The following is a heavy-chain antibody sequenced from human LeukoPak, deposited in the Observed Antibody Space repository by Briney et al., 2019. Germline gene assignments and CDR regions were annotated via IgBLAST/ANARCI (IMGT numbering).Heavy chain of an antibody. Sequence: SETLSLTCAVYGGSFSGYYWSWIRQPPGKGLEWIGEINHSGSTNYNPSLKSRVTISVDTSKNQFSLKLSSVTAADTAVYYCASNYDFWSGYDFDYWGQGTLVTVSS. J-gene: IGHJ4*02. CDR2: INHSGST. CDR1: GGSFSGYY. CDR3: ASNYDFWSGYDFDY. V-gene: IGHV4-34*01. D-gene: IGHD3-3*01.